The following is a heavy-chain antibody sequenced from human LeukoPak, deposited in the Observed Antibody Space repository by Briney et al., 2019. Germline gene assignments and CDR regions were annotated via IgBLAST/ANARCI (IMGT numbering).Heavy chain of an antibody. Sequence: PGGSLRLSCAASGFTFSNYAMNWVRQAPGQGLQWVSTITASGDNTAYADSVKGRFTISRDNSKNTLSVQMNSLRAEDTAIYYCAKAYCGGDCYSFDYWGQGTLVTVSS. J-gene: IGHJ4*02. CDR3: AKAYCGGDCYSFDY. D-gene: IGHD2-21*02. V-gene: IGHV3-23*01. CDR1: GFTFSNYA. CDR2: ITASGDNT.